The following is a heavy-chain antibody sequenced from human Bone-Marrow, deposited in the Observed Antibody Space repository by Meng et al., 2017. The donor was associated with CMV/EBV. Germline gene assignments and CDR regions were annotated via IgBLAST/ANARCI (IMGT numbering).Heavy chain of an antibody. V-gene: IGHV4-61*01. J-gene: IGHJ4*02. D-gene: IGHD5-24*01. Sequence: GSLRLSCTVSGGSVSSGSYYWSWIRQPPGKGLEWIGYINYSGSTNSNPSLKSRVTISVDTSKNQFSLKLSSVTAADTAVYYCVRDESRDGYNLPYWGQGALVTVSS. CDR1: GGSVSSGSYY. CDR2: INYSGST. CDR3: VRDESRDGYNLPY.